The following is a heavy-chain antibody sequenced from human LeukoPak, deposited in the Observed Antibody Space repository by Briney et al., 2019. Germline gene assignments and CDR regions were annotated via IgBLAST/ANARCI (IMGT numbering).Heavy chain of an antibody. CDR3: VRRGDASSGWGDHDF. CDR1: GFTFSMYW. V-gene: IGHV3-7*03. J-gene: IGHJ4*02. D-gene: IGHD6-19*01. Sequence: PGGSLRLSCTDSGFTFSMYWMSWVREAPGKGLEWLASIKPDGSAAIYVDSMKGRFTISRDNSKNMVHLQMNSLTGEDTALYYCVRRGDASSGWGDHDFWGQGALVTVSS. CDR2: IKPDGSAA.